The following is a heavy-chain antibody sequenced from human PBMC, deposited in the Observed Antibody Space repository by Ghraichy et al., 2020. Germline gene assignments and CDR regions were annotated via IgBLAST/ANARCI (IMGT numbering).Heavy chain of an antibody. J-gene: IGHJ4*02. CDR2: INHSGST. V-gene: IGHV4-34*01. CDR1: GGSFSGYY. Sequence: SETLSLTCAVYGGSFSGYYWSWIRQPPGKGLEWIGEINHSGSTNYNPSLKSRVTISVDTSKNQFSLKLSSVTAADTAVYYCARGPTGPLDYWGQGTLVTVSS. D-gene: IGHD3-9*01. CDR3: ARGPTGPLDY.